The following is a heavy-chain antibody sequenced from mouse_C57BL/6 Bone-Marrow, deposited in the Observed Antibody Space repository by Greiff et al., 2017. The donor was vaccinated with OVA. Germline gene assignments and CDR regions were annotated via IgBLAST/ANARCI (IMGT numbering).Heavy chain of an antibody. CDR1: GYTFTDYE. Sequence: QVQLQQPGAELVRPGASVTLSCKASGYTFTDYEMHWVKQTPVHGLEWIGAIDPETGGTAYNQKFKGKAILTADKSSSTAYMELRSLTSEDSAVYYCTNGNFLYWYFDVWGTGTTVTVSS. J-gene: IGHJ1*03. V-gene: IGHV1-15*01. CDR3: TNGNFLYWYFDV. D-gene: IGHD2-1*01. CDR2: IDPETGGT.